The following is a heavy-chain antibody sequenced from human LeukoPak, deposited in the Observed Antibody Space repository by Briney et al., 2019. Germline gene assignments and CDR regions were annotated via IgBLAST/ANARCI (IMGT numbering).Heavy chain of an antibody. V-gene: IGHV3-7*01. J-gene: IGHJ5*02. CDR3: ARGIAAAGDWFDP. D-gene: IGHD6-13*01. CDR1: GFTFSSYW. CDR2: IKQDGSEK. Sequence: GGSLRLSCAASGFTFSSYWMSWVRQAPGKGLEWVANIKQDGSEKYYVDSVKGRFTISRGNAKNSLYLQMNSLRAEDTAVYYCARGIAAAGDWFDPWGQGTLVTVSS.